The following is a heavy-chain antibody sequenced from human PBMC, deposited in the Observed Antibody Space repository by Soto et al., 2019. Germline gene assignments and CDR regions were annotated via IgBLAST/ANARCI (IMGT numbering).Heavy chain of an antibody. CDR3: AKDQLRQKARPPNYDFWSGSMTGYYYGMDV. CDR1: GFPFSSYC. Sequence: PGGSLSLSCAASGFPFSSYCMHWVRQAPGKGLEWVAVISYDGSNKYYADSVKGRFTISRDNSKNTLYLQMNSLRAEDTAVYYCAKDQLRQKARPPNYDFWSGSMTGYYYGMDVWGQGTTVTVSS. J-gene: IGHJ6*02. CDR2: ISYDGSNK. D-gene: IGHD3-3*01. V-gene: IGHV3-30*18.